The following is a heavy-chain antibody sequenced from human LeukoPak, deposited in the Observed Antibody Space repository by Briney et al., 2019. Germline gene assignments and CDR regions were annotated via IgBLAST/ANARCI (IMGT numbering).Heavy chain of an antibody. Sequence: PSETLSLTCTVSGGSISSYYWSWIRQPAGKGLEWIGRIYTSGSTNYNPSLKSRVTISVDKSKNQFSLKLSSVTAADTAVYYCARGGGWYSDNWFDPWGQGTLATVSS. CDR2: IYTSGST. V-gene: IGHV4-4*07. CDR1: GGSISSYY. D-gene: IGHD2-21*02. J-gene: IGHJ5*02. CDR3: ARGGGWYSDNWFDP.